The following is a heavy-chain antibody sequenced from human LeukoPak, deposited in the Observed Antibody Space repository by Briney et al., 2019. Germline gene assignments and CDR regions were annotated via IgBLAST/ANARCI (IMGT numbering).Heavy chain of an antibody. Sequence: SETLSLTCAVYGGSLSGYYWSWIRQPPGKGLEWIGEINHSGSTDYSPSLKSRVTISVETSKNQFSLKLSSVTAADTAVYYCARVARGNSGYDCPFEYWGQGTLVTVSS. CDR1: GGSLSGYY. J-gene: IGHJ4*02. D-gene: IGHD5-12*01. V-gene: IGHV4-34*01. CDR3: ARVARGNSGYDCPFEY. CDR2: INHSGST.